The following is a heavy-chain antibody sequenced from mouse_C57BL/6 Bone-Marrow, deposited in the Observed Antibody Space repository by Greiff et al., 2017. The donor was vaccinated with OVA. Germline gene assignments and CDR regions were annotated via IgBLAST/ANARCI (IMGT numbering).Heavy chain of an antibody. Sequence: QVQLQQSGAELVRPGASVKLSCKASGYTFTSYGISWVKQRTGQGLEWIGEIYPRSGNTYYNEKFKGKATLTADKSSSTAYMELRSLTSEDSAVYVCGTVVAPCWYFDVWGTGTTVTVTA. CDR1: GYTFTSYG. V-gene: IGHV1-81*01. CDR2: IYPRSGNT. J-gene: IGHJ1*03. D-gene: IGHD1-1*01. CDR3: GTVVAPCWYFDV.